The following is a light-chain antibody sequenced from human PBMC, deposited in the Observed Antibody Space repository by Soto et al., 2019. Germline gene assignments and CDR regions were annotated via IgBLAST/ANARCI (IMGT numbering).Light chain of an antibody. CDR1: TTDFVSYNR. CDR3: SLYTSENTYV. J-gene: IGLJ1*01. Sequence: QSALTQPPSVSGSPGQSVTISCTGTTTDFVSYNRVSWYQQPPGTAPKLIIYEASNRPSGVPHRFSGSKSGNTASLTISGLQAADEADYYCSLYTSENTYVFGTGTKVTVL. CDR2: EAS. V-gene: IGLV2-18*01.